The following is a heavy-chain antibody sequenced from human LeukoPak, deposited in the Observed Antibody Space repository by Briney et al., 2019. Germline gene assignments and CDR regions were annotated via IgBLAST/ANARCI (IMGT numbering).Heavy chain of an antibody. CDR3: ATYSGPDKWDASDM. Sequence: GGSLRLSCAASGFTFSSYAMTWVRQAPGKGLEWVATIRVDGSTEYPVDSMKGRFTTSRDNAKNSLHLQMNSLRAEDTAVYYCATYSGPDKWDASDMWGQGTLVTVSS. CDR2: IRVDGSTE. CDR1: GFTFSSYA. J-gene: IGHJ3*02. D-gene: IGHD1-26*01. V-gene: IGHV3-7*01.